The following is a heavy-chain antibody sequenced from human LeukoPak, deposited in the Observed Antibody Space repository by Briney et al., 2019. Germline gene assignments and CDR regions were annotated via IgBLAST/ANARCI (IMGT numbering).Heavy chain of an antibody. V-gene: IGHV1-69*13. J-gene: IGHJ4*02. Sequence: SVKVSCTASGGTFSSYAISWVRQAPGQGLEWMGGIIPIFGTANYAQKFQGRVTITADESTSTAYMELSSLRSEDTAGYYCASGTGDYGDYGGGTFVYWGQGTLVTVSS. CDR1: GGTFSSYA. D-gene: IGHD4-17*01. CDR3: ASGTGDYGDYGGGTFVY. CDR2: IIPIFGTA.